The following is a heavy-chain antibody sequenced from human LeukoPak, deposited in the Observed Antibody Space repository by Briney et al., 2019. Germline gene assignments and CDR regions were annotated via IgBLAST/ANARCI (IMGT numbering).Heavy chain of an antibody. V-gene: IGHV3-21*05. CDR3: AREPYYDSSGYSPDY. CDR1: GFTFSSYG. J-gene: IGHJ4*02. D-gene: IGHD3-22*01. Sequence: PGGTLRLSCAASGFTFSSYGMSWVRQAPGKGLEWVSYISSNGSFIYYADSVKGRFTISRDNAKNSLYLHMNSLRAEDTALYYCAREPYYDSSGYSPDYWGQGTQVTVSS. CDR2: ISSNGSFI.